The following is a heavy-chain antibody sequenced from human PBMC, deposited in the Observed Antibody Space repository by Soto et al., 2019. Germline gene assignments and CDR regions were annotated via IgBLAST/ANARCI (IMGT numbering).Heavy chain of an antibody. CDR3: VRTSLVVAAATREDY. CDR1: GFTLSSYW. CDR2: INSDGSST. J-gene: IGHJ4*02. D-gene: IGHD2-15*01. Sequence: PGGSLRLSCAASGFTLSSYWVHWVRPAPGKGLVWVSRINSDGSSTSYADSVKGRFTISRDNAKNTLYLQMNSLRAEDTAVYYCVRTSLVVAAATREDYWGQGTLVTVSS. V-gene: IGHV3-74*01.